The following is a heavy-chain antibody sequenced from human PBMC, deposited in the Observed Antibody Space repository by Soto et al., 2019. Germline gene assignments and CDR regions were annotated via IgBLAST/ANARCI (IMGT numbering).Heavy chain of an antibody. CDR1: GGSISSGDYY. D-gene: IGHD6-19*01. Sequence: QVQLQESGPGLVKPSQTLSLTCTVSGGSISSGDYYWSWIRQPPGKGLEWIGYIYYSGSTYYNPSLKSRVTLSVDTSKNQSSLKLSSVTAADTAVYYCARGVAGTFMATIWGQGTLVTVSS. J-gene: IGHJ4*02. CDR2: IYYSGST. V-gene: IGHV4-30-4*01. CDR3: ARGVAGTFMATI.